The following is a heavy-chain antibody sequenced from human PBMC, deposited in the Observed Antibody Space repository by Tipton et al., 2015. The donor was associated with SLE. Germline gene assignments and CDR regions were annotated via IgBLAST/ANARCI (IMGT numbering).Heavy chain of an antibody. D-gene: IGHD4-11*01. CDR2: ISGSGGST. CDR1: GFTFSSYA. CDR3: AKERGRGDYSTYEY. V-gene: IGHV3-23*01. J-gene: IGHJ4*02. Sequence: GSLRLSCAASGFTFSSYAMHWVRQAPGKGLEWVSAISGSGGSTYYADSVKGRPTISRDHSKNTLYLQMNSLRAEDTAVYYCAKERGRGDYSTYEYWGQGTLVTVSS.